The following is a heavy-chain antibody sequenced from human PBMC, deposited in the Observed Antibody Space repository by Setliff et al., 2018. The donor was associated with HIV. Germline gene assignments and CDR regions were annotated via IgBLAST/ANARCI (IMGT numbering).Heavy chain of an antibody. CDR1: GYTFTSYD. Sequence: ASVKVSCKASGYTFTSYDINWVRQATGQGLEWMGWMNPNSGNTGYAQKFQGRVTMTRDASISKAYMELNTLKFEDTAVYYCARARRDSYDRGRRNHYYIDVWG. V-gene: IGHV1-8*02. CDR3: ARARRDSYDRGRRNHYYIDV. D-gene: IGHD3-22*01. J-gene: IGHJ6*03. CDR2: MNPNSGNT.